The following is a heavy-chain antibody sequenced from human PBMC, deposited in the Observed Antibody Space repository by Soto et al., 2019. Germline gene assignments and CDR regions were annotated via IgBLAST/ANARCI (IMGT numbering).Heavy chain of an antibody. D-gene: IGHD3-3*01. CDR1: GFTFSSYG. CDR3: AKGAKSREWLYVDY. Sequence: GGSLRLSCAASGFTFSSYGMHWVRQAPGKGLEWVAVISYDGSDKYYADSVKGRFTISRDNSKNTLYLQMNSLRGEDTAVYYCAKGAKSREWLYVDYWGQGTLVTVS. CDR2: ISYDGSDK. V-gene: IGHV3-30*18. J-gene: IGHJ4*02.